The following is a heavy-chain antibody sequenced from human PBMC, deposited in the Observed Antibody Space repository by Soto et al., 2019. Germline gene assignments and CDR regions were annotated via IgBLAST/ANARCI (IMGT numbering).Heavy chain of an antibody. J-gene: IGHJ5*02. CDR3: ARDMRYCSGGSCYFRFDP. D-gene: IGHD2-15*01. Sequence: SETLSLTCTVSGGSVSSGSYYWSWIRQPPGKGLEWIGYIYYSGSTNYNPSLKSRVTISVDTSKNQFSLKLSSVTAADTAVYYCARDMRYCSGGSCYFRFDPWGQGTLVTVSS. V-gene: IGHV4-61*01. CDR2: IYYSGST. CDR1: GGSVSSGSYY.